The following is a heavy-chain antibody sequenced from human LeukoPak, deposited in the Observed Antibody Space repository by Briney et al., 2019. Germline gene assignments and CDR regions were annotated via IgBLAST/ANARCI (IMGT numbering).Heavy chain of an antibody. Sequence: ASVKVSCKASGGTFSSYAISWVRQAPGQGLEWMGRIIPIFGTANYAQKFQGRVTITTDESTGTAYMELSSLRSEDTAVYYCARELFSSSWYVRDFDYWGQGTLVTVSS. D-gene: IGHD6-13*01. V-gene: IGHV1-69*05. CDR1: GGTFSSYA. CDR2: IIPIFGTA. J-gene: IGHJ4*02. CDR3: ARELFSSSWYVRDFDY.